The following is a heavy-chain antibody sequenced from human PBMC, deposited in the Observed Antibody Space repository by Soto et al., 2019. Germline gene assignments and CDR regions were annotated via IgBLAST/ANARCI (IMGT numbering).Heavy chain of an antibody. CDR3: AKDRSENFWVYYYAMDV. D-gene: IGHD6-19*01. CDR2: ISGSSSGT. V-gene: IGHV3-23*01. J-gene: IGHJ6*02. CDR1: GFNFGAYA. Sequence: EARLSESGGGLIQPGGSLRLSCEASGFNFGAYAMSWVRQAPGKGLEWVSGISGSSSGTYYTDSVKGRFTISRDNSKNTVYLQMNSLRGEDTAVYYCAKDRSENFWVYYYAMDVWGQGTAVTVSS.